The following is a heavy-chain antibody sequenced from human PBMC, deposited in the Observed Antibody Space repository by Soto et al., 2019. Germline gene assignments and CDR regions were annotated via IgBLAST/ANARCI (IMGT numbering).Heavy chain of an antibody. J-gene: IGHJ4*02. CDR1: GFIFRSYA. Sequence: GGSLRLSCLASGFIFRSYAMHWVRHAPGKGLEWVAVITYDGANGYYADSVRGRFAISRDNSKSTLFLQMNSLRPEDTAVYYCARAFSGSYPNFDYWGQVTLVTVSS. CDR3: ARAFSGSYPNFDY. D-gene: IGHD1-26*01. V-gene: IGHV3-30*09. CDR2: ITYDGANG.